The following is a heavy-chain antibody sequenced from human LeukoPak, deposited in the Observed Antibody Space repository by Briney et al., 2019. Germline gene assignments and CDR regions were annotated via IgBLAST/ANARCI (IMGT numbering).Heavy chain of an antibody. CDR2: ISYDGSNK. CDR1: GFTFSSYA. Sequence: PGGSLRLSCAASGFTFSSYAMHWVRQAPGKGLEWVAVISYDGSNKYYADSVKGRFTISRDNSKNTLYLQMNSLRAEDTAVYYCARVDDFGGDGMDVWGQGTTVTVSS. CDR3: ARVDDFGGDGMDV. D-gene: IGHD3-3*01. V-gene: IGHV3-30-3*01. J-gene: IGHJ6*02.